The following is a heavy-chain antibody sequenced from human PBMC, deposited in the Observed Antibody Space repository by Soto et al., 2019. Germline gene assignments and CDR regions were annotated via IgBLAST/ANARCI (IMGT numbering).Heavy chain of an antibody. J-gene: IGHJ4*02. CDR3: AKAPPIAAAHYYFDY. D-gene: IGHD6-13*01. CDR2: ISGSGGST. CDR1: GFTVSSYA. V-gene: IGHV3-23*01. Sequence: PGGSLRLSCAASGFTVSSYAMSWVRQAPEKGLEWVAAISGSGGSTYYADSVKGRFTISIDNSKNTLYLQMNSLRAEDTAVYYCAKAPPIAAAHYYFDYWGQGTLVTVSS.